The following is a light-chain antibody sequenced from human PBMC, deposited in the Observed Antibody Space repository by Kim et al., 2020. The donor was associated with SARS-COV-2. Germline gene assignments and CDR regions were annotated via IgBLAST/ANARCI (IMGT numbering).Light chain of an antibody. CDR3: SSYAGNKKGV. J-gene: IGLJ3*02. Sequence: QSALTQPPSASGSLGPSVTISCTGTSSDVGGYNYVSWFQHHPGKAPKLMIYEVSKRPAGVPDRFSGSKSGNKASLTVSGLQAEDEADYYCSSYAGNKKGVFGGGTQLTVL. V-gene: IGLV2-8*01. CDR1: SSDVGGYNY. CDR2: EVS.